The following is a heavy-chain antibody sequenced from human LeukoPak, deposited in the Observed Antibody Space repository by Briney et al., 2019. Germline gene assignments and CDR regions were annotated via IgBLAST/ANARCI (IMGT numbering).Heavy chain of an antibody. Sequence: SETLSLTCAVYGGSFSVYYWSWIRQPPGKGLEWIGEINHSGSTNYNPSLKSRVTISVDTSKNQFSLKLSSVTAADTAVYYCARGFPKRIAARPSYYYYGMDVWGQGTTVTVSS. CDR2: INHSGST. CDR1: GGSFSVYY. J-gene: IGHJ6*02. V-gene: IGHV4-34*01. D-gene: IGHD6-6*01. CDR3: ARGFPKRIAARPSYYYYGMDV.